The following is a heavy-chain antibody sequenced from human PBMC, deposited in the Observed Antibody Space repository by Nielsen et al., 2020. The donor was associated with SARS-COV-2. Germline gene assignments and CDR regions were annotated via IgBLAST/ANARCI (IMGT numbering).Heavy chain of an antibody. CDR1: GGSISRGVYS. CDR3: ARGGRITFGGADDAFDI. D-gene: IGHD3-16*01. Sequence: SDTLSLTFALSGGSISRGVYSWSWILQPPGKGLEWIGYIYHSGRTYYNPSLKSRVTISVDRSKNQFSLKLSSVTAADTDVYYCARGGRITFGGADDAFDIWGQGTMVTVSS. J-gene: IGHJ3*02. V-gene: IGHV4-30-2*01. CDR2: IYHSGRT.